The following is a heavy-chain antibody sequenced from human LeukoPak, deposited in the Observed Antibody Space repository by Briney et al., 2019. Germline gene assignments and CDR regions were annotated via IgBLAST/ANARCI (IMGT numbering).Heavy chain of an antibody. Sequence: SVKVSCKASGYSFTSYGISWLRQAPGQGLEWMGGIFPIFATANYAQKFQGRLTITADESTSTVYMELNSLRSDDMAMYFCAKTPGRGMIISGETLTPGPNWFDPWGQGTLVTVSS. CDR1: GYSFTSYG. D-gene: IGHD3-10*01. V-gene: IGHV1-69*13. J-gene: IGHJ5*02. CDR3: AKTPGRGMIISGETLTPGPNWFDP. CDR2: IFPIFATA.